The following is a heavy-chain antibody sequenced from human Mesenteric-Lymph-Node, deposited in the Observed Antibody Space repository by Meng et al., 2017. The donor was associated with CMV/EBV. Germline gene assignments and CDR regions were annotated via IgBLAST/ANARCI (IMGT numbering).Heavy chain of an antibody. D-gene: IGHD2-21*01. J-gene: IGHJ6*02. CDR3: AKSSTAYCGGDCYPRKWYYYGMDV. Sequence: GGSLRLSCAASGFTFRSYAMHWVRQAPGKGLEWVAVTSNDGSHKYYADSVKGRFTISRDNSKNTLYLQMNSLRAEDTAVYYCAKSSTAYCGGDCYPRKWYYYGMDVWGQGTTVTVSS. CDR2: TSNDGSHK. CDR1: GFTFRSYA. V-gene: IGHV3-30-3*02.